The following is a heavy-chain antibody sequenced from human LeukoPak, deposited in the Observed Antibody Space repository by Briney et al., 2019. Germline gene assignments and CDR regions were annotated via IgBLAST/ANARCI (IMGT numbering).Heavy chain of an antibody. J-gene: IGHJ4*02. D-gene: IGHD2-21*02. CDR2: ISSSSNKV. CDR3: ARNFYCGGDCAISYFDY. V-gene: IGHV3-48*01. CDR1: GFAISDYS. Sequence: GGSLRLSCAASGFAISDYSMNWVRQVPGKGLEWVSYISSSSNKVYYADSVKGRFTISRDNAKNSLFLQMNSLRAADTAVYYCARNFYCGGDCAISYFDYWGQGTLVTVSS.